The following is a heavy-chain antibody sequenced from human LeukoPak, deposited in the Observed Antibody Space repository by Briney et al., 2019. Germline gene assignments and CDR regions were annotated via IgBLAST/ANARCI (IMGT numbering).Heavy chain of an antibody. D-gene: IGHD5-24*01. V-gene: IGHV3-74*01. CDR2: INSDGSST. CDR3: ARDGYNRDAFDI. J-gene: IGHJ3*02. Sequence: QSGGSLRLFCAPSGFTLSSYWMHWVRQAPGKGLVWVSRINSDGSSTNYADSVKGRFTISRDNAKNTLYLQMNSLRAEDTAVFYCARDGYNRDAFDIWGQGTMATVSS. CDR1: GFTLSSYW.